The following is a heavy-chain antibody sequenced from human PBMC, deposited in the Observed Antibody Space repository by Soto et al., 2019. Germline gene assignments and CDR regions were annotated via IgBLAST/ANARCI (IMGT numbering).Heavy chain of an antibody. D-gene: IGHD3-10*01. V-gene: IGHV5-51*01. CDR1: GYSFTKYW. CDR3: ASLWDYYGSGSYCTFDP. Sequence: GESLKISCEGSGYSFTKYWIGWVRQMPGKGLEWMGIIYPGDSDTRYSSSFQGHVTISADKSISTAYLQWSSLKASDTAMYYCASLWDYYGSGSYCTFDPSGQGALVIVSS. J-gene: IGHJ5*02. CDR2: IYPGDSDT.